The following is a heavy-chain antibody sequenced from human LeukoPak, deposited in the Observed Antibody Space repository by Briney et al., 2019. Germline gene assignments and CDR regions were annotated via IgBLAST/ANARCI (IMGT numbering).Heavy chain of an antibody. J-gene: IGHJ4*02. V-gene: IGHV3-30*18. Sequence: RGSLRLSCAASGFTFSSHSMHWARQAPGKGREGVAVISHGGSNKYYADSVKGRFTISRDNSKNTLSLKMSSLRADDTALYYCAQGGRAGTPNSSSLWGQGTMVTVSS. D-gene: IGHD6-19*01. CDR1: GFTFSSHS. CDR2: ISHGGSNK. CDR3: AQGGRAGTPNSSSL.